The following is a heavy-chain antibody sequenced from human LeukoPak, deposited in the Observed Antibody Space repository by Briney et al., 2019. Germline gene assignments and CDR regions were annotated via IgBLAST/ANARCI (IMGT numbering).Heavy chain of an antibody. CDR1: GFTVSSNY. Sequence: GGSLRLSCAASGFTVSSNYMTWVRQAPGRGLDWVSVIYSGGGTYYADSVKDRFTISRDTSKNTLYLQMNSLKAEDTAVYYCARVVYCSGGNCQIFAFDIWGQGTLVTVSS. CDR3: ARVVYCSGGNCQIFAFDI. CDR2: IYSGGGT. D-gene: IGHD2-15*01. J-gene: IGHJ3*02. V-gene: IGHV3-53*01.